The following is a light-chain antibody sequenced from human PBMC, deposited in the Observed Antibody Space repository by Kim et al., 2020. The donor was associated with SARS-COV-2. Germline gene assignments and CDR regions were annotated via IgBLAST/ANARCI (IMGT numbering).Light chain of an antibody. Sequence: PGKGARITGAGNKIGIKSVHAYQQKPGQGHVLVIYYDSDRTSAIPERFPGSNSGNRATLTISRIEARDEDDDYCQVWDSSSDHRVFGAGTQLTVL. J-gene: IGLJ3*02. CDR2: YDS. CDR3: QVWDSSSDHRV. V-gene: IGLV3-21*04. CDR1: KIGIKS.